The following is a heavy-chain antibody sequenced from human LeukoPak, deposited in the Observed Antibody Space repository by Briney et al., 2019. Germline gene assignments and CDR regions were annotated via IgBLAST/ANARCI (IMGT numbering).Heavy chain of an antibody. D-gene: IGHD4-17*01. CDR3: ARTTRGDYLPFDY. J-gene: IGHJ4*02. CDR2: IIPIFGTA. V-gene: IGHV1-69*06. CDR1: GGTFSSYA. Sequence: SVKVSCKASGGTFSSYAISWVRQAPGQGLEWMGGIIPIFGTANYAQKFQGRVTITADKSTSTAYMELSSLRSEDTAVYYCARTTRGDYLPFDYWGQGTLVTVSS.